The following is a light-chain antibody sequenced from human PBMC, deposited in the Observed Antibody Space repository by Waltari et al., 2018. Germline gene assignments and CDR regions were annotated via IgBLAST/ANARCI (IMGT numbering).Light chain of an antibody. CDR1: QSIDSY. CDR2: GAS. CDR3: QQSYSIPRT. V-gene: IGKV1-39*01. J-gene: IGKJ3*01. Sequence: DIQMTQYPSSLSASVGDRVTITCRASQSIDSYLNWYQQKPGKAPKLLIYGASSLEGGVPSRFSGSGSGTDFTLTISSLQLEDSATYYCQQSYSIPRTFGPGTKVDIK.